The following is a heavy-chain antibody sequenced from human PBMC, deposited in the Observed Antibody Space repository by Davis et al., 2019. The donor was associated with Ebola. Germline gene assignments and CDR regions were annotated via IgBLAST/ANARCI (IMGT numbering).Heavy chain of an antibody. CDR3: ARDHPDIVVVPAAQGAYYFDY. CDR1: GYTFTGYY. V-gene: IGHV1-2*04. D-gene: IGHD2-2*01. Sequence: ASVKVSCKASGYTFTGYYMHWVRQAPGQGLEWMGWINPNSGGTNYAQKFQGWVTMTRDTSISTAYMELSRLRSEDTAVYHCARDHPDIVVVPAAQGAYYFDYWGQGTLVTVSS. CDR2: INPNSGGT. J-gene: IGHJ4*02.